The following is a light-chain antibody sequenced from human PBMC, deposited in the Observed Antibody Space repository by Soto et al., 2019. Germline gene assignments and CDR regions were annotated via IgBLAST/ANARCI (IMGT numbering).Light chain of an antibody. J-gene: IGKJ5*01. CDR1: QSVASTY. Sequence: EIVLTQSPGTLSLSPGERATLSCWASQSVASTYLGWYQQKPGQAPRLLIYGASSRATDIPDRFSGSGSGTDFTLTISRLEPEDFALYYCQQYAGSLTFGQGTRLEIK. CDR3: QQYAGSLT. CDR2: GAS. V-gene: IGKV3-20*01.